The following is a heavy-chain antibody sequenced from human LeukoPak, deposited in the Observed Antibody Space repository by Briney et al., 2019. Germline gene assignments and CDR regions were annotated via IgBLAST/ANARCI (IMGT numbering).Heavy chain of an antibody. CDR1: GYTLTELS. CDR2: FDPEDGET. J-gene: IGHJ5*02. CDR3: ATDCSSTSCYSWFDP. V-gene: IGHV1-24*01. Sequence: ASVKVSCKVSGYTLTELSMHWVRQAPGKGLEWMGGFDPEDGETIYAQKFQGRVTMTEDTSTDTAYMELSSLRSEDTAVYYYATDCSSTSCYSWFDPWGQGTLVTVSS. D-gene: IGHD2-2*02.